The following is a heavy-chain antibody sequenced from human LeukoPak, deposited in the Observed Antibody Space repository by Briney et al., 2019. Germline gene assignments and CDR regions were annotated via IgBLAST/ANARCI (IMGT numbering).Heavy chain of an antibody. CDR3: PKGASITWFDP. CDR1: GFMFTSYA. D-gene: IGHD3-3*02. V-gene: IGHV3-23*01. Sequence: GGSLRLSCAASGFMFTSYAMSWVRQAPGKGLEWVSSISASGGSTFYADSVKGRFTISRDNSKNTLFLQMNSLRAEDTAVYYCPKGASITWFDPCGQGTLVTVSS. CDR2: ISASGGST. J-gene: IGHJ5*02.